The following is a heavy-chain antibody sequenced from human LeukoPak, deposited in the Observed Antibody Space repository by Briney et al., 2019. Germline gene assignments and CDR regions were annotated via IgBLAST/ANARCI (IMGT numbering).Heavy chain of an antibody. V-gene: IGHV3-23*01. CDR2: ISGSGGAT. CDR1: GFTFSRFD. CDR3: AKPFIVGATGYYYYYMDV. Sequence: GGSLRLSCAASGFTFSRFDMSWVRQAPGKGLEWVSAISGSGGATHLADSVKGRFTISRDNSKNTLYLQMNSLRVEDTAVYYCAKPFIVGATGYYYYYMDVWGKGTTVTVSS. J-gene: IGHJ6*03. D-gene: IGHD1-26*01.